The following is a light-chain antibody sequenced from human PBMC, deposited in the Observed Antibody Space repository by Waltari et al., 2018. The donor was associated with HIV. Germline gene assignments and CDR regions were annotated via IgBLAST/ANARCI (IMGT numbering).Light chain of an antibody. V-gene: IGKV1-5*03. Sequence: DIQMTQSPSTLSASVGDRVPITCRASQRISSWLAWYQQKPGKAPKLLIYKASTLESGVPSRFSGSGSGTEFTLTISSLQPDDFATYYCQHYDSYSPAFGQGTKVEIK. J-gene: IGKJ1*01. CDR2: KAS. CDR3: QHYDSYSPA. CDR1: QRISSW.